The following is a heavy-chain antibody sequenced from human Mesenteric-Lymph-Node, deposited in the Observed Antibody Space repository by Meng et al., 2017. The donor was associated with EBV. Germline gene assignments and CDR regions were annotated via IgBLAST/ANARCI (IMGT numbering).Heavy chain of an antibody. J-gene: IGHJ4*02. Sequence: QLLMRLLARGLLKPSETLSPPAAVLGGSFVSFTWARIRPTPRGRGQWVVENTNRGSTTNTSSPPRLDTISQDTSKNHFSLRLCAVTAADAAVYYCATSHSSKEGARRLDYWGQGALVTVSS. V-gene: IGHV4-34*02. CDR2: NTNRGST. CDR3: ATSHSSKEGARRLDY. D-gene: IGHD1-26*01. CDR1: GGSFVSFT.